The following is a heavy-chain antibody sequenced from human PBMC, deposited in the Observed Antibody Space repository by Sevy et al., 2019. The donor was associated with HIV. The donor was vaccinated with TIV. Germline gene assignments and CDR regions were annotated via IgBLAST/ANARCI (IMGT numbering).Heavy chain of an antibody. V-gene: IGHV3-30*02. CDR1: GFTFSSYG. CDR3: AKVLGCCSGGSCFSFDV. Sequence: GGSLRLSCAASGFTFSSYGMHWVRQAPGKGLEWVAFILYDGSNKYYADSVKGRFTISRDNSKNTLYLQMNSLRAEDTVVYYCAKVLGCCSGGSCFSFDVWGQGTMVTVSS. J-gene: IGHJ6*02. D-gene: IGHD2-15*01. CDR2: ILYDGSNK.